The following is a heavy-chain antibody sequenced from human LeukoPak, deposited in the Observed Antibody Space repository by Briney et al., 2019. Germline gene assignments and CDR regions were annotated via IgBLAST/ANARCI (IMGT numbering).Heavy chain of an antibody. J-gene: IGHJ6*02. CDR2: ISSDGDST. CDR3: LRATEGGAMDV. Sequence: GGSLRLSCAASGFTFDDYGMSWVRQAPGKGLEWVSYISSDGDSTSYAESLEGRFTISRDNAKKSLYLRLNSLRPEDTAIYYCLRATEGGAMDVWGQGTTVTVSS. CDR1: GFTFDDYG. V-gene: IGHV3-11*05. D-gene: IGHD2-21*02.